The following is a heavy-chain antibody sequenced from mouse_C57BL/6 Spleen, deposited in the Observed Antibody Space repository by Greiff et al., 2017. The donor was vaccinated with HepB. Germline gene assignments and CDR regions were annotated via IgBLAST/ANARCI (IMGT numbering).Heavy chain of an antibody. CDR2: ISYDGSN. J-gene: IGHJ3*01. CDR3: ARSSSYERFAY. D-gene: IGHD1-1*01. Sequence: DVKLQESGPGLVKPSQSLSPTCSVTGYSIPSGYSWNWIRQFPGNKLEWMGYISYDGSNNYNPSLKNRISLTRDTSKNLFFLKLNSVTTEDTATYYCARSSSYERFAYWGQGTLVTVSA. CDR1: GYSIPSGYS. V-gene: IGHV3-6*01.